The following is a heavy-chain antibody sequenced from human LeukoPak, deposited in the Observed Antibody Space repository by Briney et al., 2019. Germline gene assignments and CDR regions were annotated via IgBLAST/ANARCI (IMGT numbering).Heavy chain of an antibody. J-gene: IGHJ4*02. CDR1: GYTFTSYD. D-gene: IGHD3-10*01. V-gene: IGHV1-8*01. CDR3: ARFPIYGSGSPTYYFDY. Sequence: ASVKVSCKASGYTFTSYDINWVRQATGQGLEWMGWMNPNSGNTGYSQNFQGRVTITRDTSASTAYMGLSSLRSEDTAVYYCARFPIYGSGSPTYYFDYWGQGTLVTVSS. CDR2: MNPNSGNT.